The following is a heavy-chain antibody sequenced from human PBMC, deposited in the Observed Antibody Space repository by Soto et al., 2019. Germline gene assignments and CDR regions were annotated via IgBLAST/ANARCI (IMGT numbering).Heavy chain of an antibody. D-gene: IGHD2-15*01. V-gene: IGHV4-31*03. CDR3: ARTRNYCSGGSCFKDPNWFDP. CDR1: GGSLSSGGYY. Sequence: SETLSLTCTFSGGSLSSGGYYLSWNRQHPGKGMEWIGYIYYSGSTYYNPSLKSRVTISVDTSKNQFSLKLSSVTAADTAVYYCARTRNYCSGGSCFKDPNWFDPWGQGNLVTVSS. J-gene: IGHJ5*02. CDR2: IYYSGST.